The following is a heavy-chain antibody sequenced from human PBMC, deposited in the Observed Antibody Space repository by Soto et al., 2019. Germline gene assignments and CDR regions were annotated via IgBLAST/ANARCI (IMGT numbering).Heavy chain of an antibody. V-gene: IGHV1-18*01. Sequence: GASVKASCKTAGYTITTYGIACVRQAPGQGLEWMGWISTSKGNTNYAQKFQGRVTMTTDTSTSTAYMELRSLRSDDTAVYYCATRSPAFDFWGQGTLVTVSS. J-gene: IGHJ4*02. CDR3: ATRSPAFDF. CDR2: ISTSKGNT. CDR1: GYTITTYG.